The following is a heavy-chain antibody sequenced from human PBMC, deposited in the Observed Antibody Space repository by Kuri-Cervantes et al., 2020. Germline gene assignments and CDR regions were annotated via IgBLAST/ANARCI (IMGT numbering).Heavy chain of an antibody. V-gene: IGHV2-70*01. CDR2: IDWDDDK. J-gene: IGHJ4*02. Sequence: SGPTLGKPTQTLTLTCTFSGFSLSTSGMCVSWIRQPPGKALEWLALIDWDDDKYYSTSLKTRLTISKDTSKNQVVLTMTNMDPVDTATYYCARALAVAGLYYFDYWGQGTLVTVSS. D-gene: IGHD6-19*01. CDR3: ARALAVAGLYYFDY. CDR1: GFSLSTSGMC.